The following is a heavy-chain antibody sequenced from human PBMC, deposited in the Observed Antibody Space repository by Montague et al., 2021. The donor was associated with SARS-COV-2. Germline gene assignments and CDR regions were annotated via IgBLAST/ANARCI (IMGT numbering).Heavy chain of an antibody. CDR1: GGSISSGSYY. D-gene: IGHD6-25*01. Sequence: TLSLTCTVSGGSISSGSYYWSWIRQPAGKGLEWIGRIYTSGNTNYNPSLKSRVTISVDTSKNQFSLKLSSVTAADTAVYYCARLLRWGLIATEYYFDYWGQGTLVTVSS. CDR3: ARLLRWGLIATEYYFDY. CDR2: IYTSGNT. J-gene: IGHJ4*02. V-gene: IGHV4-61*02.